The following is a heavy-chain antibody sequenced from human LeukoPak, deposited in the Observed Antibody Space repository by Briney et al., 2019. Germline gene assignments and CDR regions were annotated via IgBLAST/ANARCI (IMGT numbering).Heavy chain of an antibody. D-gene: IGHD2-21*02. Sequence: GASVKVSCKASGYTFTSYYMHWVRQAPGQGLEWMGVINPSGGSTSYAQKFQGRVTMTRDMSTSTVYMELSSLRSEDTAVYYCARDIAYCGGDCYPTNWGQGTLVTVSS. J-gene: IGHJ4*02. V-gene: IGHV1-46*01. CDR1: GYTFTSYY. CDR3: ARDIAYCGGDCYPTN. CDR2: INPSGGST.